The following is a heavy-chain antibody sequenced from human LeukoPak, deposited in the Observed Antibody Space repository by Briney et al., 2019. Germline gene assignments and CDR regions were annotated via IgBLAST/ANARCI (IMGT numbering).Heavy chain of an antibody. V-gene: IGHV4-39*01. J-gene: IGHJ2*01. CDR3: ARQGVVPNKAGWYFDL. D-gene: IGHD3-10*01. CDR2: FYHSGTI. CDR1: GGSITSSNYF. Sequence: SETLSLTCSFSGGSITSSNYFWGWIRQPPGKGLEWIGGFYHSGTIFYSPSLGSRVAISIDTSKNQFSLRLLSVTAADTAVYYCARQGVVPNKAGWYFDLWGRGTLVTVSS.